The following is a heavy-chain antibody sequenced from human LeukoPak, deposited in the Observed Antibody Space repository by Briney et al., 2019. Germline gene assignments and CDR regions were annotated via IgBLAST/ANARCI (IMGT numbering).Heavy chain of an antibody. J-gene: IGHJ6*03. D-gene: IGHD2-15*01. Sequence: GGSLRLSCAASGFSFSDAWMSWVRQLPGKGLEWVGRIESKTDGGTTDYAAPVKGRFTISRDDSTNTLYLQMNSLKSEDTAVYYCTKPAPYCSGGSCYSYYYYMDVWGKGTTVTISS. V-gene: IGHV3-15*04. CDR1: GFSFSDAW. CDR3: TKPAPYCSGGSCYSYYYYMDV. CDR2: IESKTDGGTT.